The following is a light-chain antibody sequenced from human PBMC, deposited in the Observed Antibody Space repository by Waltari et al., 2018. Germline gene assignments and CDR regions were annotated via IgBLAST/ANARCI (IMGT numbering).Light chain of an antibody. V-gene: IGKV3-20*01. CDR1: ESVGKY. J-gene: IGKJ1*01. Sequence: EIVLTQSPGTLSLSPGDRATLSCRASESVGKYLAWYQQRPGQAPRLVMFHASNRATGIPDRFSGSGSGTDFSRTISRLEPEDFAVYYCQKYNRLPATFGQGTKVEIK. CDR2: HAS. CDR3: QKYNRLPAT.